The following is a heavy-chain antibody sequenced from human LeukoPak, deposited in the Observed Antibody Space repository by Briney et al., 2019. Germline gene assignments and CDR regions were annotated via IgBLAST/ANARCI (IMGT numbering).Heavy chain of an antibody. J-gene: IGHJ5*02. CDR2: IYTSGST. V-gene: IGHV4-4*07. CDR1: GGSISSYY. Sequence: SETLSLTCTVSGGSISSYYWSWIRQPAGKGLEWIGRIYTSGSTNYNPSLKSRVTMSVDTSKNQFSLKLSSVTAADTAVYYCARTSFSGGAPLNGWFDPWGQGTLVTVSS. CDR3: ARTSFSGGAPLNGWFDP. D-gene: IGHD3-16*01.